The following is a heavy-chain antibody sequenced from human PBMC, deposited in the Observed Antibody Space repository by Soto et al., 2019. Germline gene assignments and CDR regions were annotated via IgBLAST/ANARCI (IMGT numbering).Heavy chain of an antibody. J-gene: IGHJ4*02. Sequence: SETLSLTCAVSGGSISSGGYSWSWIRQPPGKGLEWIGNIYYSGSTYYNPSLKSRVTMSVDTSTNQFSLKLSSLTAADTAVFYCARHLTHGYGYAIFDFWGPGALVTVSS. D-gene: IGHD5-12*01. CDR2: IYYSGST. CDR1: GGSISSGGYS. CDR3: ARHLTHGYGYAIFDF. V-gene: IGHV4-30-2*03.